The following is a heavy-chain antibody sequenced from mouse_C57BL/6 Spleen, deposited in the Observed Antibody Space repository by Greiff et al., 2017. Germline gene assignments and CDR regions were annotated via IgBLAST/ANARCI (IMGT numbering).Heavy chain of an antibody. Sequence: QVQLKESGPELVKPGASVKISCKASGYAFSSSWMNWVQQRPGKGLEWIGRIYPGDGDTNYNGKFKGKATLTADKSSSTAYMQLSSLTSEDSEVYFCARWRYYGSKEFYAMDYWGQGTSVTVSS. CDR3: ARWRYYGSKEFYAMDY. J-gene: IGHJ4*01. D-gene: IGHD1-1*01. CDR1: GYAFSSSW. CDR2: IYPGDGDT. V-gene: IGHV1-82*01.